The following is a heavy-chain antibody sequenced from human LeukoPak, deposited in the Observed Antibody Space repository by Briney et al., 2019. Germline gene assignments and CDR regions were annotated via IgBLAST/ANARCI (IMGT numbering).Heavy chain of an antibody. J-gene: IGHJ5*02. CDR3: AKGEVVEKNRSWFDP. Sequence: GGSLRLSCAASGFTFSSYAMSWVRQAPGKGLEWVSAISGSGGSTYYADSVKGRFTISRDNSKNTLYLQMNSLRAEDTAVYYCAKGEVVEKNRSWFDPWGRGTLVTVSS. V-gene: IGHV3-23*01. D-gene: IGHD2-15*01. CDR2: ISGSGGST. CDR1: GFTFSSYA.